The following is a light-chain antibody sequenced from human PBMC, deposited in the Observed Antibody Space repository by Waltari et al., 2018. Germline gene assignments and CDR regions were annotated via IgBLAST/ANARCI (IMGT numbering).Light chain of an antibody. J-gene: IGLJ1*01. CDR2: DVS. CDR3: SSYSTSITPYV. CDR1: SSDVGGYNH. V-gene: IGLV2-14*03. Sequence: QSALTQPASVSGSPGQSITISCTGTSSDVGGYNHVSWYQQHPGKAPKLIIYDVSSRPSGVSSRFFGSKSGNTASLTISGLQAEDEAVYFCSSYSTSITPYVFGTGTKVTVL.